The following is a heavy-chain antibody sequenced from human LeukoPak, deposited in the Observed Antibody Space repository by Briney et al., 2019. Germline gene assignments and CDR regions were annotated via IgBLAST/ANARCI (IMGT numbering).Heavy chain of an antibody. CDR3: AKDQNYFGSGSNAIDY. D-gene: IGHD3-10*01. V-gene: IGHV3-23*01. CDR1: GFTFSSYA. Sequence: SGGSLRLSCAASGFTFSSYAMSWVRQAPGKGLEWVSVIYSGGSTYYAESVKGRFTISRDSSKNTLYLQMNSLRAEDTAVYHCAKDQNYFGSGSNAIDYWGQGTLVTVSS. CDR2: IYSGGST. J-gene: IGHJ4*02.